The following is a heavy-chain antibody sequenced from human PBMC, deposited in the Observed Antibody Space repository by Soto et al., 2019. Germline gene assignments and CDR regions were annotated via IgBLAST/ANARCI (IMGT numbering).Heavy chain of an antibody. Sequence: SVKVSCKAPGGTFSSYAISWVRQAPGQGLEWMGGIIPIFGTANYAQKFQGRVTITADESTSTAYMELSSLRSEDTAVYYCARGARDIVVVVAARGYYGMDVWGQGTTVTVSS. J-gene: IGHJ6*02. D-gene: IGHD2-15*01. CDR3: ARGARDIVVVVAARGYYGMDV. V-gene: IGHV1-69*13. CDR1: GGTFSSYA. CDR2: IIPIFGTA.